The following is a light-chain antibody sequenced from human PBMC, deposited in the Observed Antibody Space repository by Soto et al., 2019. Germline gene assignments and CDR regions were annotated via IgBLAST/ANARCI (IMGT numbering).Light chain of an antibody. Sequence: EVVLTQSPDTLSLSPGERATISCRASQSIGNNYVAWYQQKSGQAPRLLIYDAYSRATGIPDRFTGSGSGADFALTISRLEPEDCAVYYCQQCAYSPRTFGQGTKVEVK. V-gene: IGKV3-20*01. CDR2: DAY. CDR1: QSIGNNY. J-gene: IGKJ1*01. CDR3: QQCAYSPRT.